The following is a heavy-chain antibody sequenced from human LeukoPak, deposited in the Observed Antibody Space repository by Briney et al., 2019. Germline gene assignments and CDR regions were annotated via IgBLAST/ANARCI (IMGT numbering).Heavy chain of an antibody. CDR1: GGSISSHY. D-gene: IGHD3-22*01. J-gene: IGHJ4*02. CDR3: ARVGSGYYYSRFDY. CDR2: INHSGST. Sequence: SETLSLTCTVSGGSISSHYWSWIRQPPGKGLEWIGEINHSGSTNYNPSLKSRVTISVDTSKNQFSLKLSSVTAADTAVYYCARVGSGYYYSRFDYWGQGTLVTVSS. V-gene: IGHV4-34*01.